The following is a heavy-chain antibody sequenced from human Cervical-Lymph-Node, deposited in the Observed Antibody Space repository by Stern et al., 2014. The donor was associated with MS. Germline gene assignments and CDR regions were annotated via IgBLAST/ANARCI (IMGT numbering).Heavy chain of an antibody. V-gene: IGHV1-69*01. Sequence: DQLVESGAEVKKPGSSVKVSCKASGGTFSSYAISWVRQAPGQGLEWMGGIIPIFGTANYAQKFQGRVTITADESTSTAYMELSSLRSEDTAVYYCASEGSSGYSVMDAFDIWGQGTMVTVSS. D-gene: IGHD3-22*01. CDR3: ASEGSSGYSVMDAFDI. J-gene: IGHJ3*02. CDR1: GGTFSSYA. CDR2: IIPIFGTA.